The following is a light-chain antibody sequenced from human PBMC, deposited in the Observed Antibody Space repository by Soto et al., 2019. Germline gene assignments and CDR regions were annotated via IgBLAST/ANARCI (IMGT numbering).Light chain of an antibody. V-gene: IGKV3-15*01. CDR2: GAS. J-gene: IGKJ5*01. CDR3: QQYNNWPPVT. Sequence: EIVLTQFPAALSVSPGERATLSCRASQSISGYLAWYQQKAGQAPRLLIYGASTRATGIPARFSGSGSGTEFTLTISSLQSEDFALYYCQQYNNWPPVTFGQGTRLEIK. CDR1: QSISGY.